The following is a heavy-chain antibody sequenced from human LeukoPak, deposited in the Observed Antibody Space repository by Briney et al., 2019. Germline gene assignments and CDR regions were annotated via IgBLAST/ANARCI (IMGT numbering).Heavy chain of an antibody. J-gene: IGHJ6*03. CDR2: IRYDGSNK. D-gene: IGHD6-19*01. CDR1: GFTFSSYV. V-gene: IGHV3-30*02. CDR3: AKDGVAGRDYYYYYMDV. Sequence: PGGSLRLSCAASGFTFSSYVMHWVRQAPGKGLEWVAFIRYDGSNKYYADSVKGRFTISRDNSKNTLYLQMNSLRAEDTAVYCCAKDGVAGRDYYYYYMDVWGKGTTVTISS.